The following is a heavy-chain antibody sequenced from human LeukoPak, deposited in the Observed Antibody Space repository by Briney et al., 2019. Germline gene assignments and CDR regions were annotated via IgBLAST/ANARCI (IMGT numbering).Heavy chain of an antibody. CDR2: INHSGST. D-gene: IGHD3-22*01. CDR3: ARGLNYYDSSGYYNY. V-gene: IGHV4-34*01. CDR1: GGSFSGYY. J-gene: IGHJ4*02. Sequence: SETLSLTCAVYGGSFSGYYWSWIRQPPGKGLEWIGEINHSGSTNYNPSLKSRVTISVDTSKNQFSLKLSSVTAADMAVYYCARGLNYYDSSGYYNYWGQGTLVTVSS.